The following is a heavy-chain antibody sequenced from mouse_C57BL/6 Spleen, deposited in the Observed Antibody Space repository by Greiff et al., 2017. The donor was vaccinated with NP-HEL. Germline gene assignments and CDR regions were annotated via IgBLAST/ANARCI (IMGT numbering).Heavy chain of an antibody. D-gene: IGHD2-5*01. Sequence: QVQLQQPGAELVMPGASVKLSCKASGYTFTSYWMHWVKQRPGQGLEWIGEIDPSDSYTNYNQKFKGKSTLTVDKSSSTAYMQLSSLTSEDSAVYYCARKGLYSNSLDYWGQGTTLIVSS. J-gene: IGHJ2*01. CDR3: ARKGLYSNSLDY. CDR1: GYTFTSYW. V-gene: IGHV1-69*01. CDR2: IDPSDSYT.